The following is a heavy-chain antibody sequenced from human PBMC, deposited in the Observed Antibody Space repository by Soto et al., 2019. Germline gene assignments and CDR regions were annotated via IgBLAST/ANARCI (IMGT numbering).Heavy chain of an antibody. V-gene: IGHV3-7*01. CDR2: RKEDGSEK. CDR3: ASPRFRGMDV. Sequence: PGGSLRLSCVGSGFRISNYFRSWVRQASGKGLEWVANRKEDGSEKYYVESVKGRFTISRDNAKNALYLQVNSLRDEDTAVYSCASPRFRGMDVWGHGTTVTASS. CDR1: GFRISNYF. J-gene: IGHJ6*02. D-gene: IGHD3-10*01.